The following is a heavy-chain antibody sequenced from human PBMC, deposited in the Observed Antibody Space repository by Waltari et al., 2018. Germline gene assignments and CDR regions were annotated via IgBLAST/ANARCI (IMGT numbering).Heavy chain of an antibody. D-gene: IGHD5-18*01. Sequence: QVQLVESGGGVVQPGRSLRLSCAASGFTFSSYGMHWVRQAPGKGLELVAVIWYDGSNKYYADSVKGRFTISRDNSKNTLYLQMNSLRAEDTAVYYCVRDTAMVFVLDYWGQGTLVTVSS. J-gene: IGHJ4*02. CDR1: GFTFSSYG. V-gene: IGHV3-33*01. CDR3: VRDTAMVFVLDY. CDR2: IWYDGSNK.